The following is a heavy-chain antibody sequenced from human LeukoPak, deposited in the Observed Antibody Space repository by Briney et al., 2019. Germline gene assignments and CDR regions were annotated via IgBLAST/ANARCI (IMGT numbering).Heavy chain of an antibody. CDR1: GGSISSYY. Sequence: PSETLSLTCTVSGGSISSYYWSWIRQPAGKGLEWIGRIYTSGSTNYNPSLKSRVTMSVDTSKNQFSLTLSSVTAADTAVYYCARVRSGWNHDAFDIWGQGTMVTVSS. CDR3: ARVRSGWNHDAFDI. CDR2: IYTSGST. D-gene: IGHD6-19*01. V-gene: IGHV4-4*07. J-gene: IGHJ3*02.